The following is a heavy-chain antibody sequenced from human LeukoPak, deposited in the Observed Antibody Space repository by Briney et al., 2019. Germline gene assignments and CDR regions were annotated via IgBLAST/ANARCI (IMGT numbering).Heavy chain of an antibody. D-gene: IGHD5-18*01. CDR3: ARVRYSYGLLFDY. Sequence: SGTLSLTCTVSGGSISSYYWSWIRQPPGKGLEWIGYIYYSGSTNYNPSLKSRVTISVDTSKNQFSLKLSSVTAADTAVYYCARVRYSYGLLFDYWGQGTLVTVSS. CDR1: GGSISSYY. J-gene: IGHJ4*02. CDR2: IYYSGST. V-gene: IGHV4-59*01.